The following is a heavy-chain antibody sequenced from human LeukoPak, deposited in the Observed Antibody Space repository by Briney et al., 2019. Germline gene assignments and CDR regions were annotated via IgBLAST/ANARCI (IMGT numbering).Heavy chain of an antibody. CDR2: IYFTGFT. V-gene: IGHV4-59*01. Sequence: SETLSLTCTVTDGSISGYYWGWIRQSPGKGLEWIGYIYFTGFTHYNPSLKSRVTMSVDMSKNQFSLNLKSVTAADTAVYYGARDANGGNSWGWFDPWGQGTLVTVSA. J-gene: IGHJ5*02. CDR3: ARDANGGNSWGWFDP. D-gene: IGHD4-23*01. CDR1: DGSISGYY.